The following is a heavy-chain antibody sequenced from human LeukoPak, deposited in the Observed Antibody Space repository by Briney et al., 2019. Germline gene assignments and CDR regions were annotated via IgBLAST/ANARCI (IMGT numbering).Heavy chain of an antibody. CDR2: ISSSGSTI. CDR1: GFTFSSYE. CDR3: ARVVVVIGNDAFDI. V-gene: IGHV3-48*03. Sequence: GGSLRLSCAASGFTFSSYEMNWVRQAPGKGLEWVSYISSSGSTIYYADSVKGRFTISRDNAKNSLYLQMNSLRAEDTAVYYCARVVVVIGNDAFDIWGQGTMVTASS. J-gene: IGHJ3*02. D-gene: IGHD3-22*01.